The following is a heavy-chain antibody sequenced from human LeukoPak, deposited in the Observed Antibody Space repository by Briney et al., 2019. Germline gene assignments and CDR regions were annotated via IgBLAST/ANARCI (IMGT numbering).Heavy chain of an antibody. CDR1: GGTFSSYA. J-gene: IGHJ5*02. CDR2: IIPIFGTA. CDR3: ARVVVAGPGWYNWFDP. Sequence: SVKVSCKASGGTFSSYAISWVRQAPGQWLEWMGGIIPIFGTANYAQKFQGRVTITADESTSTAYMELSSLRSEDTAVYYCARVVVAGPGWYNWFDPWGQGTLVTVSS. V-gene: IGHV1-69*13. D-gene: IGHD2-15*01.